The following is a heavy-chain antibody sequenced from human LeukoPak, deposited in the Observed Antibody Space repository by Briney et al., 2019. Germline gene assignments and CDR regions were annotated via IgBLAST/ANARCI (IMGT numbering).Heavy chain of an antibody. J-gene: IGHJ6*03. D-gene: IGHD3-3*01. CDR2: INPSGSST. Sequence: ASVKVSCKASGYTFTSFGISWVRQAPGQGLEWMGIINPSGSSTSYAQKFQGRVTMTRETSTSTIYMELSSLRSEDTAVYYCAMRAGGYYGNMAVWGKGTTVTVSS. V-gene: IGHV1-46*01. CDR3: AMRAGGYYGNMAV. CDR1: GYTFTSFG.